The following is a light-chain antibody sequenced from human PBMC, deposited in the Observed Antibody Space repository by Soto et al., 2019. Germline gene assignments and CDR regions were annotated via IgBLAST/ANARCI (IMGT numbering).Light chain of an antibody. CDR2: GAS. J-gene: IGKJ2*01. Sequence: EIVMTQSPATLSVSPGERATLSCRASQSIGSTLAWYQQKPGQAPRLLIYGASTRATGIPGRFSGGGSGTEFTLTISSLESEDSAVYYCQQFDTSPYTFGQGTKLEIK. CDR3: QQFDTSPYT. V-gene: IGKV3-15*01. CDR1: QSIGST.